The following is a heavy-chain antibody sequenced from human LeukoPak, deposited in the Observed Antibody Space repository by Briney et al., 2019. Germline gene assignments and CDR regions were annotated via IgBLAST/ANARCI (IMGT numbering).Heavy chain of an antibody. Sequence: PSQTLSLTCTVSGGSISSGGYYCSWIRQHPGKGLEWIGYIYYSGSTYYNPSLRSRVTISIDTSKNQFSLMLTSVTAADTAVYYCARDTLPRYWGQGTLVTVSS. J-gene: IGHJ4*02. CDR1: GGSISSGGYY. CDR3: ARDTLPRY. V-gene: IGHV4-31*03. CDR2: IYYSGST.